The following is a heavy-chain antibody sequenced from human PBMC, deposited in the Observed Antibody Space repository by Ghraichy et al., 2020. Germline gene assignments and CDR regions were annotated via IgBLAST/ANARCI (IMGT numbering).Heavy chain of an antibody. Sequence: GGSLRLSCAASGFTVSSNYMSWVRQAPGKGLEWVSVIYSGGSTYYADSVKGRFTISRDNSKNTLYLKMNSLRAEDMAVYYCARESGWYFDYWGQGTLVTVSS. V-gene: IGHV3-66*01. CDR3: ARESGWYFDY. J-gene: IGHJ4*02. CDR1: GFTVSSNY. CDR2: IYSGGST. D-gene: IGHD6-19*01.